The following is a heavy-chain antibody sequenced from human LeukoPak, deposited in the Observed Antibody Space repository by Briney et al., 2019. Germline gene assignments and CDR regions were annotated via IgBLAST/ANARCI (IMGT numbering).Heavy chain of an antibody. Sequence: SETLSLTCAVYGGSFSGYYWSWIRQPAGKGLEWIGRIYTSGSTNYNPSLKSRVTISVDTSKNQFSLKLSSVTAADTAVYYCARESGVVVVPAAPFTAFDIWGQGTMVTV. J-gene: IGHJ3*02. CDR2: IYTSGST. CDR1: GGSFSGYY. V-gene: IGHV4-4*07. CDR3: ARESGVVVVPAAPFTAFDI. D-gene: IGHD2-2*01.